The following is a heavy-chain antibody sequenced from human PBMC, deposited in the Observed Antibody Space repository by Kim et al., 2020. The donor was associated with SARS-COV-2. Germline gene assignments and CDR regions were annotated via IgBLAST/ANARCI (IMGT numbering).Heavy chain of an antibody. CDR3: ARRTLFGYSYGY. J-gene: IGHJ4*02. D-gene: IGHD5-18*01. CDR1: GGSISSSSYY. CDR2: IYYSGST. V-gene: IGHV4-39*01. Sequence: SETLSLTCTVSGGSISSSSYYWGWIRQPPGKGLEWIGSIYYSGSTYYNPSLKSRVTISVDTSKNQFSLKLSSVTAADTAVYYCARRTLFGYSYGYWGQGTLVTVSS.